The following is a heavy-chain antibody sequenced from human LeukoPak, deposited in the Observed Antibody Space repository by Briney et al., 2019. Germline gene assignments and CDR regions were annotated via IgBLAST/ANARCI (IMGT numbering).Heavy chain of an antibody. V-gene: IGHV1-8*01. D-gene: IGHD6-13*01. CDR2: MNPNSGNT. Sequence: ASVKVSCKASGYTFTSYDINWVRQATGQGLEWMGWMNPNSGNTGYAQKFQGKVSMTRNTSISTAYMELSNLRSEDTAVYYCAKDRAYSSSWEDYWGQGTLVTVSS. CDR1: GYTFTSYD. J-gene: IGHJ4*02. CDR3: AKDRAYSSSWEDY.